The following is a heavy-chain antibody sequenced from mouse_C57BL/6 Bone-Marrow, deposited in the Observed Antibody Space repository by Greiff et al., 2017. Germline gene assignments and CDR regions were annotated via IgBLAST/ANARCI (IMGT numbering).Heavy chain of an antibody. CDR1: GFTFSDYG. CDR3: ARPGGSGDFDY. J-gene: IGHJ2*01. Sequence: EVKLLESGGGLVKPGGSLKLSCAASGFTFSDYGMHWVRQAPEKGLEWVAYISSGSSTIYYADTVKGRFTISRDNAKNTLFLQMTSLRSEVTAMYYCARPGGSGDFDYWGQGTTLTVSS. CDR2: ISSGSSTI. V-gene: IGHV5-17*01. D-gene: IGHD6-1*01.